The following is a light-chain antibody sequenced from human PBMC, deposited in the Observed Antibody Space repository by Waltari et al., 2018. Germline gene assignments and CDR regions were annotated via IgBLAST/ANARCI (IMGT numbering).Light chain of an antibody. Sequence: DIVMTQSPDSLAVSLGERATINCRSSQSILSGSDNKNYLVWYQQKPGQPPKLLISWASTRESGVPDGFSGGGSGTDFSLTISSLQAEDVAVYYCQQCYSSPLTFGGGTKVEIK. CDR2: WAS. V-gene: IGKV4-1*01. J-gene: IGKJ4*01. CDR3: QQCYSSPLT. CDR1: QSILSGSDNKNY.